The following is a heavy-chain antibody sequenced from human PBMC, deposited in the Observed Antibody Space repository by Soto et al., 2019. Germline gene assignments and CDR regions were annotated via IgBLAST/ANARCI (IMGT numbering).Heavy chain of an antibody. D-gene: IGHD2-21*02. CDR2: MYNTGST. V-gene: IGHV4-59*01. CDR3: ARDLWGYCGADCYPLDV. Sequence: SETLSLTCTVSSFSIISCYWIWIRQPPWKGLEWIGYMYNTGSTVYNPSLKGRVTISVDTSKNQFSLKLNSVTAADTAVYYCARDLWGYCGADCYPLDVWGQGTTVTVS. J-gene: IGHJ6*02. CDR1: SFSIISCY.